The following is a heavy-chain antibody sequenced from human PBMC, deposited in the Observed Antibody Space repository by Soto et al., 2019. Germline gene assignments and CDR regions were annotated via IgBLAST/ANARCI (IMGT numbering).Heavy chain of an antibody. CDR2: IIPIFGTA. V-gene: IGHV1-69*13. CDR1: GGTFSSYA. Sequence: SVKVSCKASGGTFSSYAVSWVRQAPGQGLEWMGGIIPIFGTANYAQKFQGRVTITADESTSTAYMELSSLRSEDTAVYYCARGEGIAALVGAGDYYYGMYVWGQGTTVTVS. J-gene: IGHJ6*02. D-gene: IGHD6-13*01. CDR3: ARGEGIAALVGAGDYYYGMYV.